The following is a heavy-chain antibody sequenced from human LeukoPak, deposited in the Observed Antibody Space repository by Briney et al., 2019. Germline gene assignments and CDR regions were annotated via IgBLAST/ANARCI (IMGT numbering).Heavy chain of an antibody. D-gene: IGHD3-22*01. CDR1: GGSINSGGYS. V-gene: IGHV4-30-2*01. Sequence: KTSETLSLTCAVSGGSINSGGYSWSWIRQPPGTGLEWIGYIYHSGSTYYNPSLKSRVTMSVDRSKNQFSLKLSSVTAADTAVYYCARGNYYDSRGYYSWYFDLWGRGTLVTVSS. CDR2: IYHSGST. CDR3: ARGNYYDSRGYYSWYFDL. J-gene: IGHJ2*01.